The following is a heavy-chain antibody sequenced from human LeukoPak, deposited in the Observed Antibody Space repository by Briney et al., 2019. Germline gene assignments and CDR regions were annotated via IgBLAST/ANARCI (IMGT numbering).Heavy chain of an antibody. CDR2: IYSGGST. J-gene: IGHJ4*02. Sequence: RQXPGKGLEWVSVIYSGGSTYYADSVKGRFTISRDNSKNTLYLQMNSLRAEDTAVYYCARDFGYWGQGTLVTVSS. D-gene: IGHD3-10*01. CDR3: ARDFGY. V-gene: IGHV3-53*01.